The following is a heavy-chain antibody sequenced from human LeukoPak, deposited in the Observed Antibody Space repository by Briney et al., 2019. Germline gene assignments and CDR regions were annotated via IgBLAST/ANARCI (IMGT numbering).Heavy chain of an antibody. CDR1: GGSISSSSYY. CDR2: IHYSGSA. Sequence: SETLSLTCIVSGGSISSSSYYWGWIRQPPGKGLEWIGSIHYSGSAYYNPSLKSRVTISVDTPKNQFPLKLSSVTAADTAVYYCARDNVGYCSGGSCYRSSYYYYMDVWGKGTTVTVSS. J-gene: IGHJ6*03. V-gene: IGHV4-39*06. CDR3: ARDNVGYCSGGSCYRSSYYYYMDV. D-gene: IGHD2-15*01.